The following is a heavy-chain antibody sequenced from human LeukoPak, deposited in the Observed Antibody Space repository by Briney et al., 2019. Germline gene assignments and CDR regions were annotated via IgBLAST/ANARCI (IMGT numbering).Heavy chain of an antibody. CDR2: ISGSGGST. CDR3: AKLFLRYGDNEDY. CDR1: GFTFSSYA. V-gene: IGHV3-23*01. J-gene: IGHJ4*02. D-gene: IGHD4-17*01. Sequence: GGSLRLSCAASGFTFSSYAMSWVRQAPGKGLEWVSAISGSGGSTYYADSAKGRFTISRDNSKNTLYLQMNSLRAEDTAVYYCAKLFLRYGDNEDYWGQGTLVTVSS.